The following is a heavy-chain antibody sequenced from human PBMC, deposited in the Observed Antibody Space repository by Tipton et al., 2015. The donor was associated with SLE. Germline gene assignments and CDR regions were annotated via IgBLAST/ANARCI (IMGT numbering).Heavy chain of an antibody. CDR1: GGSFSGYY. D-gene: IGHD2-21*01. Sequence: LRLSCAVYGGSFSGYYWTWIRQPPGKGLEWIGEINHGGSTNYNPSLKSRATISEDTSKNQFSLRLSSVTAADTAVYYCARLIPGSYYFYMDVWGKGTTVTVSS. CDR2: INHGGST. J-gene: IGHJ6*03. CDR3: ARLIPGSYYFYMDV. V-gene: IGHV4-34*01.